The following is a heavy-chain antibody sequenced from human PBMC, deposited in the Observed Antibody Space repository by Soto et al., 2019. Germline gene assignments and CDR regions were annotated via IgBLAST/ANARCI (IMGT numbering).Heavy chain of an antibody. D-gene: IGHD1-20*01. CDR1: GFTFSTYV. CDR3: VKTSSAGYNWNPQYYNGLDV. J-gene: IGHJ6*02. V-gene: IGHV3-64D*06. CDR2: LSHNGGST. Sequence: GGSLRLSCSASGFTFSTYVMHWVRQSPGKGLEYVSALSHNGGSTYYADSVKGRFTISRDNSKNTLHLQVTSLRAEDTAVYYCVKTSSAGYNWNPQYYNGLDVWGQGTTVTVSS.